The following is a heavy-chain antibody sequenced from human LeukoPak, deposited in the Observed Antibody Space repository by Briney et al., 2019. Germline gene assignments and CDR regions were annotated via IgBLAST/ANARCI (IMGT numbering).Heavy chain of an antibody. CDR2: IKSKTDGGTT. D-gene: IGHD1-26*01. J-gene: IGHJ5*02. V-gene: IGHV3-15*01. CDR1: GFNFINAW. CDR3: TTDSQILSGCYH. Sequence: GGSLRPSCTASGFNFINAWMDWVRQAPGKGLEWVGRIKSKTDGGTTDYAAPVKGRFTISRDDSKNTLYLQMNSLKTEDTAVYYCTTDSQILSGCYHWGQGTLVTVSS.